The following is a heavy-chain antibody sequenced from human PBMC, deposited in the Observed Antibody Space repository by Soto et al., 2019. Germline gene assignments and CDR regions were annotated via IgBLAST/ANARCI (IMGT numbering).Heavy chain of an antibody. CDR3: ARESPPPTTVTTAWAFDI. D-gene: IGHD4-17*01. CDR2: IYYSGST. V-gene: IGHV4-59*12. J-gene: IGHJ3*02. Sequence: SETLALTCTVSGGSISSYYWSWIRQPPGKGLEWIGYIYYSGSTNYNPSPKSRVTISVDTSKNQFSLKLSSVTAADTAVYYCARESPPPTTVTTAWAFDIWGQGTMVTVSS. CDR1: GGSISSYY.